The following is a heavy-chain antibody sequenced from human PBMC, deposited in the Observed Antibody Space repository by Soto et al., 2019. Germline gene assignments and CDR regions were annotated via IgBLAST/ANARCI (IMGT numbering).Heavy chain of an antibody. CDR2: IYYSGST. V-gene: IGHV4-31*03. Sequence: PSETLSLTCTVSGGSISSGGYYWSWIRQHPGKGLEWIGYIYYSGSTYYNPSLKSRVTISVDTSKNQFSLKLSSVTAADTAVYYCARVNSARPVSDLVAFDYWSQRTLVTVSS. CDR1: GGSISSGGYY. D-gene: IGHD3-10*01. J-gene: IGHJ4*02. CDR3: ARVNSARPVSDLVAFDY.